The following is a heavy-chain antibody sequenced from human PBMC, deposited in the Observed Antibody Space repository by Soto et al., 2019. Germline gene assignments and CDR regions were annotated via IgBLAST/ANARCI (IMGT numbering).Heavy chain of an antibody. CDR3: ATSRGLIVGARPHNWFDP. V-gene: IGHV3-23*01. CDR2: ISGSGGST. D-gene: IGHD1-26*01. CDR1: GFTFSSYA. J-gene: IGHJ5*02. Sequence: GGSLRLSCAASGFTFSSYAMSWVRQAPGKGLEWVSAISGSGGSTYYADSVKGRFTISRDNSKNTLYLQMNSLRAEDTAVYYCATSRGLIVGARPHNWFDPWGQGTLVTVSS.